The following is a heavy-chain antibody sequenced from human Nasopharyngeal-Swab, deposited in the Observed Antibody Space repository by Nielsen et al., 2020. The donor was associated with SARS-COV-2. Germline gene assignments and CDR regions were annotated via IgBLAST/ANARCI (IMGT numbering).Heavy chain of an antibody. Sequence: SETLSLTCTVSGGSISSSSYYWCWIRQPPGKGLEWIGNIYYSGSTYYNPSLKSRVTISVDTSKNQFSLKLSSVTAADTAVYYCASSWYGFPPAEYFQHWGQGTLVTVSS. D-gene: IGHD6-13*01. CDR2: IYYSGST. V-gene: IGHV4-39*01. J-gene: IGHJ1*01. CDR3: ASSWYGFPPAEYFQH. CDR1: GGSISSSSYY.